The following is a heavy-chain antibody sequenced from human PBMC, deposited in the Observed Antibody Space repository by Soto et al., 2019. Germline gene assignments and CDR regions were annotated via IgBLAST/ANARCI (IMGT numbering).Heavy chain of an antibody. CDR1: GFTFSNYA. V-gene: IGHV3-23*01. CDR3: AKGPWETTHCFDP. J-gene: IGHJ5*02. D-gene: IGHD1-26*01. CDR2: IGGGGVPT. Sequence: GGSLRLSCAASGFTFSNYAMSWVRQAPGKGLEWVSAIGGGGVPTYHADSVKGRFTISRDNSKNTLYLQMNSLRSEDTAVYYCAKGPWETTHCFDPWGLGTLVSVSS.